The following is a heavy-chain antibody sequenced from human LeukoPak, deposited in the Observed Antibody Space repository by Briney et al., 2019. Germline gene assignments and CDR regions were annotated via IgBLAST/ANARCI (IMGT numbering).Heavy chain of an antibody. CDR2: ISDDGSKK. CDR3: AKDLGDGRTRDY. D-gene: IGHD5-24*01. V-gene: IGHV3-30*18. Sequence: GRSLRLSCAASGFTFSNFDMHWVRQAPGKGLEWVALISDDGSKKYYADSVKGRFTISRDNSKNTPYLQMNSLRAEDTSLYFCAKDLGDGRTRDYWGQGTLVTVSS. J-gene: IGHJ4*02. CDR1: GFTFSNFD.